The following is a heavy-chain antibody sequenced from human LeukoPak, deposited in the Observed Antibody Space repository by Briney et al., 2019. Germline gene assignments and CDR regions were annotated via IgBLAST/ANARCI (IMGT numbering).Heavy chain of an antibody. CDR3: ARGGYSGQSDY. V-gene: IGHV1-69*04. D-gene: IGHD3-16*02. J-gene: IGHJ4*02. CDR2: IIPNLGIA. Sequence: GASVKVSCKASGGTFSSYAISWVRHAPGQGLEWMGRIIPNLGIANYAQKFQGRVTITADKSTSTAYMELSSLRSEDTAVYYCARGGYSGQSDYWGQGTLVTVSS. CDR1: GGTFSSYA.